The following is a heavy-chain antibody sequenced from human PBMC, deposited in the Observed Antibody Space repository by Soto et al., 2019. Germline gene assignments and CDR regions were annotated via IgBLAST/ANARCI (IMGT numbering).Heavy chain of an antibody. CDR3: ASAYCSSTSCAYYYYGMDV. V-gene: IGHV3-33*01. CDR2: IWYDGSNK. D-gene: IGHD2-2*01. CDR1: GFTFSSYG. J-gene: IGHJ6*02. Sequence: GGSLRLSCAASGFTFSSYGMHWVRQAPGKGLEWVAVIWYDGSNKYYADSVKGRFTISRDNSKNTLYLQMNSLRAEDTVVYYCASAYCSSTSCAYYYYGMDVWGQGTTVTVSS.